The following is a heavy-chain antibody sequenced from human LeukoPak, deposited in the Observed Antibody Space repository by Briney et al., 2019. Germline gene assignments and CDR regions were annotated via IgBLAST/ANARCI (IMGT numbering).Heavy chain of an antibody. V-gene: IGHV4-4*02. CDR1: GGSISSSNW. D-gene: IGHD3-22*01. J-gene: IGHJ4*02. CDR3: ARAYYYDSSGYLD. CDR2: IYHSGST. Sequence: SETLSLTCAVSGGSISSSNWWSWVRQPPGKGLEWIGEIYHSGSTNYNPSLKSRVTISVDKSKNQFSLKLSSVTAADTAVYYCARAYYYDSSGYLDWGQGTLVTVSS.